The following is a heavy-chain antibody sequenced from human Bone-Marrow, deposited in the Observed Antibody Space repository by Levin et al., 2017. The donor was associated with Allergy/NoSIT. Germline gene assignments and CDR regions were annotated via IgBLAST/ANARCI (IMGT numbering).Heavy chain of an antibody. Sequence: SVKVSCKTSGGIFNHYAISWVQQAPGQGLEWMGGIIPIFGTGDYAEKFQGRVTISADETTSTVYMELSSLRAQDTAIYFCAGRNSARSGYSENYYEIDVWGQGTTVTVSS. J-gene: IGHJ6*02. CDR1: GGIFNHYA. D-gene: IGHD3-22*01. CDR2: IIPIFGTG. V-gene: IGHV1-69*13. CDR3: AGRNSARSGYSENYYEIDV.